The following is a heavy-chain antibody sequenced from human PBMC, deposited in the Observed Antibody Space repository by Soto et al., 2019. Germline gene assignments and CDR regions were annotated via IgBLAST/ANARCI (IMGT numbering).Heavy chain of an antibody. V-gene: IGHV3-23*01. CDR1: GFTFSSYA. Sequence: EVQLLESGGGLVQPGWSLRLSCAASGFTFSSYAMSWVRQAPGKGLEWVSAISGSGGSTYYADSVKGRFTISRDNSKNTLYLKMNSLRAEDTAVYYCAKAPSTLVNPGEAFDIWGQGTMVTVSS. CDR2: ISGSGGST. CDR3: AKAPSTLVNPGEAFDI. D-gene: IGHD2-2*01. J-gene: IGHJ3*02.